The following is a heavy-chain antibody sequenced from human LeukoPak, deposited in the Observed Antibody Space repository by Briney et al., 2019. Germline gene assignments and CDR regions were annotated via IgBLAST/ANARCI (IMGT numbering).Heavy chain of an antibody. Sequence: PSETLSLICTVSVGSFHRGGHFWSSIRRPPGKGLEWIEYIYYSGSTYYNSSLKSRVSISLDTSKNQFSLKLSSVTAADTAVYYCSRIPNQSKYSIGNYWGQGTLVTVSS. CDR2: IYYSGST. D-gene: IGHD1-14*01. V-gene: IGHV4-31*03. J-gene: IGHJ4*02. CDR3: SRIPNQSKYSIGNY. CDR1: VGSFHRGGHF.